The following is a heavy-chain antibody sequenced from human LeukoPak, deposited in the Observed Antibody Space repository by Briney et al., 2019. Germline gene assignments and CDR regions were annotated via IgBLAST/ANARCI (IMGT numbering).Heavy chain of an antibody. D-gene: IGHD2-15*01. Sequence: GSLRLSCAASGFTFSNAWMSWVRQAPGKGLEWVGRIKSKTDGGTTDYAAPVKGRFTISRDDSKNTLYLQMNSLKTEDTAVYYCSLGYCSGGSCYSAILPVWGQGTLVTVSS. J-gene: IGHJ4*02. V-gene: IGHV3-15*01. CDR3: SLGYCSGGSCYSAILPV. CDR1: GFTFSNAW. CDR2: IKSKTDGGTT.